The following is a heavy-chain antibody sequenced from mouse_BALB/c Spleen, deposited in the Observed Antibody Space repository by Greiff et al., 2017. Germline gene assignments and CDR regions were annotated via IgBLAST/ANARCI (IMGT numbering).Heavy chain of an antibody. D-gene: IGHD2-1*01. V-gene: IGHV5-6-5*01. CDR3: ERGGVYGNYGAMDY. CDR2: ISSGGST. Sequence: EVHLVESGGGLVKPGGSLKLSCAASGFTFSSYAMSWVRQTPEKRLEWVASISSGGSTYYPDSVKGRFTISRDNARNILYLQMSSLRSEDTAMYDGERGGVYGNYGAMDYWGQGTSVTVSS. J-gene: IGHJ4*01. CDR1: GFTFSSYA.